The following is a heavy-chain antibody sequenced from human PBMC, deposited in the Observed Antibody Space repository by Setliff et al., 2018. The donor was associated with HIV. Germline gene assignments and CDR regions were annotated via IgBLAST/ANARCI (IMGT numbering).Heavy chain of an antibody. CDR3: AAAKEHWLTEGGFDF. D-gene: IGHD6-19*01. CDR1: GSTLTELS. J-gene: IGHJ4*02. CDR2: FDPEDGET. Sequence: ASVKVSCKVSGSTLTELSMHWVRQAPGKGLEWMGSFDPEDGETIYAQKFQGRVTMTEDTSTDTAYMELGSLTSDDTAVYYCAAAKEHWLTEGGFDFWGQGTLVTVSS. V-gene: IGHV1-24*01.